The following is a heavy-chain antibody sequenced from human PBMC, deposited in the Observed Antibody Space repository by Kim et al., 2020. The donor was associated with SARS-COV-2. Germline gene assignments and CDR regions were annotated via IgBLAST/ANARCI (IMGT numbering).Heavy chain of an antibody. CDR3: ARDSSIFGVVITPLSYYYGMDV. CDR1: GYTFTGYY. Sequence: ASVKVSCKASGYTFTGYYMHWVRQAPGQGLEWMGLINPNSGGTNYAQKFQGRVTMTRDTSISTAYMELSRLRSDDTAVYYCARDSSIFGVVITPLSYYYGMDVWGQGTTVTVSS. D-gene: IGHD3-3*01. CDR2: INPNSGGT. V-gene: IGHV1-2*06. J-gene: IGHJ6*02.